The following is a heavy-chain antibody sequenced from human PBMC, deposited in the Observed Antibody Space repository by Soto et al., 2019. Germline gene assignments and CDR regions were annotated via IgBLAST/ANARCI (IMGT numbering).Heavy chain of an antibody. CDR1: GGSISSGDYY. D-gene: IGHD3-22*01. Sequence: PSETLSLTYTVSGGSISSGDYYWSWIRQPPGKGLEWIGYIYYSGSTYYNPSLKSRVTISVDTSKNQFSLKLSSVTAADTAVYYCARTTYYYDSSGHDYWGQGTLVTVSS. CDR3: ARTTYYYDSSGHDY. V-gene: IGHV4-30-4*01. CDR2: IYYSGST. J-gene: IGHJ4*02.